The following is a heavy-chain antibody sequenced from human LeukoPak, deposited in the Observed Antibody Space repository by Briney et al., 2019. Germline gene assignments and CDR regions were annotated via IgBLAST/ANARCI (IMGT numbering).Heavy chain of an antibody. V-gene: IGHV3-20*04. CDR1: GFTFDDYG. J-gene: IGHJ6*03. CDR3: ARDGVVVVPAAHDYYYYMDV. CDR2: INWNGGST. Sequence: GGSLRLSCAASGFTFDDYGMSWVRQAPGKGLEWVSGINWNGGSTGYADSVKGRFTISRDNAKNSLYLQMNSLRAEDTAVYYCARDGVVVVPAAHDYYYYMDVWGKGTTVTVSS. D-gene: IGHD2-2*01.